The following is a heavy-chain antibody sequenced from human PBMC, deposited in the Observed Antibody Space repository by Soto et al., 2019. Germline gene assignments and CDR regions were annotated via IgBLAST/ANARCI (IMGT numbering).Heavy chain of an antibody. J-gene: IGHJ6*02. CDR3: ARDLRFLEWLLPYYYYGMDV. V-gene: IGHV3-33*01. Sequence: QVQLVESGGGVVQPGRSLRLYCAASGFTFSSYGMHWVRQARGKGLEWVAVIWYDGSNKYYADSVKGRFTISRDNSKNTLYLQMNSLRAEDTAVYYCARDLRFLEWLLPYYYYGMDVWGQGTTVTVSS. CDR2: IWYDGSNK. CDR1: GFTFSSYG. D-gene: IGHD3-3*01.